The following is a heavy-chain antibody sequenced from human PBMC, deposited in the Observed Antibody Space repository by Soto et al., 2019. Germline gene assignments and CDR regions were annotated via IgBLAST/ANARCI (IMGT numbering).Heavy chain of an antibody. CDR3: ARVQTLQYPPGAFDI. CDR2: IYSGGST. D-gene: IGHD2-15*01. Sequence: GGSLRLSCAASGFTVSSNYMSWVRQAPGKGLEWVSVIYSGGSTYYADSVKGRFTISRHNSKNTLYLQMNSLRAEDTAVYYCARVQTLQYPPGAFDIWGQGTMVTVSS. V-gene: IGHV3-53*04. CDR1: GFTVSSNY. J-gene: IGHJ3*02.